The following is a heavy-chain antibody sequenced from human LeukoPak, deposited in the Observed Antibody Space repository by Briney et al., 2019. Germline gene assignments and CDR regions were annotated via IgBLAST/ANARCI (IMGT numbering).Heavy chain of an antibody. V-gene: IGHV3-69-1*01. CDR2: ISSSSTI. J-gene: IGHJ4*02. D-gene: IGHD3-16*01. CDR1: GFTFSDYY. CDR3: AKWSVWGNYYLDY. Sequence: GGSLRLSCAASGFTFSDYYMNWVPQAPGKGLEWVSSISSSSTIYYADSVKGRFTISRDNAKNSLYLQMNSLRAEDTAVYYCAKWSVWGNYYLDYWGQGTLVTVSS.